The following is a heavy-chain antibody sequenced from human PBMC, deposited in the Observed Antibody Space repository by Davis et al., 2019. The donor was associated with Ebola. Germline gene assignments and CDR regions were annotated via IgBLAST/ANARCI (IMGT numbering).Heavy chain of an antibody. D-gene: IGHD3-3*01. Sequence: PGGSLRLSCAASGFSLGRHSMMWVRKAPGRGLEWVSSISSSGTYIYYKDSVKGRFTVSRDNAKNEVILQMNSLRVEDAAVYYCVRDAVARGFLEWLPSTYYSYYLDVWGRGTTVTVSS. CDR3: VRDAVARGFLEWLPSTYYSYYLDV. J-gene: IGHJ6*04. CDR2: ISSSGTYI. V-gene: IGHV3-21*01. CDR1: GFSLGRHS.